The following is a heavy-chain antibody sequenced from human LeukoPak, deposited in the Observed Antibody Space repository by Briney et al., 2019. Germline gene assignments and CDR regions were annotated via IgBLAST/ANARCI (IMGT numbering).Heavy chain of an antibody. CDR3: ASDIAVAGNYFDY. V-gene: IGHV3-74*01. Sequence: QPGGSLRPSCAASGFTFSNYWMHWVRQAPGKGLVWVSRINSDMSSTNYADSVKGRFTISRDNAKNTLYLQMNSLRAEDTAVYYCASDIAVAGNYFDYWGQGTLVTVSS. CDR2: INSDMSST. D-gene: IGHD6-19*01. J-gene: IGHJ4*02. CDR1: GFTFSNYW.